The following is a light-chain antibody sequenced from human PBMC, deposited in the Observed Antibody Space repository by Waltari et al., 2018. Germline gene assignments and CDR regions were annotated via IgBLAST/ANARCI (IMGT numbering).Light chain of an antibody. CDR2: DAS. CDR1: QSVGRS. V-gene: IGKV3-20*01. Sequence: PGARATLSCRASQSVGRSLCWYQQKHCQAPRLLIYDASTRATGIPDRFSGGGSGTDFSLTISRLEPEDFAVYYCQMYVRLPVTFGQGTKVEI. CDR3: QMYVRLPVT. J-gene: IGKJ1*01.